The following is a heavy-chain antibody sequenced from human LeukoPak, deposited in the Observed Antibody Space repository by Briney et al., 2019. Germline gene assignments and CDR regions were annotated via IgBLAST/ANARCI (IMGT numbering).Heavy chain of an antibody. J-gene: IGHJ4*02. CDR1: GFALKSYS. CDR2: ISGSGGTT. V-gene: IGHV3-23*01. Sequence: GGSLRLSCAGSGFALKSYSLTWVRQAPGKGLEWVSVISGSGGTTYYADSVKGRFTITRDNSKNTLYLQMNSLRVDDTSVYYCAKDCGSTCYAPDYWGQGTLVSVSS. CDR3: AKDCGSTCYAPDY. D-gene: IGHD2-2*01.